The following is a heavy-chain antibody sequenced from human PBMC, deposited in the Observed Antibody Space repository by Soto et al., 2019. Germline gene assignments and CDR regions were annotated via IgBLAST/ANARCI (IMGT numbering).Heavy chain of an antibody. V-gene: IGHV1-24*01. CDR1: GYTLTELS. D-gene: IGHD5-12*01. Sequence: ASVKVSCKVSGYTLTELSMHWVRQAPGKGLEWMGGFDPEDGETIYAQKFQGRVTMTKDTSTGTAYMELRSLRSEDTAVYYCATWEKTYEAIDYWGQGTLVTVSS. CDR2: FDPEDGET. J-gene: IGHJ4*02. CDR3: ATWEKTYEAIDY.